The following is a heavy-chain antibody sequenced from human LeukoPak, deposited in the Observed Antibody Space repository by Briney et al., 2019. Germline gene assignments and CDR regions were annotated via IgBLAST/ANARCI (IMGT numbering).Heavy chain of an antibody. J-gene: IGHJ4*02. CDR2: IYYSGST. CDR3: ARLGNNYDFWSGYYPFDY. Sequence: SETLSLTCTVSGGSISSYYWSWIRQPPGKGLEWIGYIYYSGSTNYNPSLKSRVTISVDTSKNQFSLKLSSVTAADTAVYYCARLGNNYDFWSGYYPFDYWGQGTLVTVSS. D-gene: IGHD3-3*01. V-gene: IGHV4-59*08. CDR1: GGSISSYY.